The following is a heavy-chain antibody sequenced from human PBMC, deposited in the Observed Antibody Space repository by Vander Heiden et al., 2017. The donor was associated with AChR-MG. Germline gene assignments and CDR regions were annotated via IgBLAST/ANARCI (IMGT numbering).Heavy chain of an antibody. J-gene: IGHJ5*02. D-gene: IGHD6-6*01. CDR1: GDSVSSNSAV. CDR2: TYYRSKWYY. CDR3: ARAGFYSSLSGLTS. V-gene: IGHV6-1*01. Sequence: QVQLQQSGPGLVKPSQTLSLTCAIPGDSVSSNSAVWNWIRQSPSRGREWLGRTYYRSKWYYDYAVSVKSRITINPDTSKNQLSLQLRSATPEDTAVYYCARAGFYSSLSGLTSWGQGTLVTVSS.